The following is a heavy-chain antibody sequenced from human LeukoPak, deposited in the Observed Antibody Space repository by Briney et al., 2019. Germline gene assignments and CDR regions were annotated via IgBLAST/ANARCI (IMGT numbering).Heavy chain of an antibody. V-gene: IGHV4-59*01. Sequence: PSETLSLICTVSGGSISSYYWSWIRQPPGKGLEWIGYIYYSGSTNYNPSLKSRVTISVDTSKNQFSLKLSPVTAADTAVYYCARVGASTIWSGYTDAFDIWGQGTMVTVSS. CDR2: IYYSGST. D-gene: IGHD3-3*01. J-gene: IGHJ3*02. CDR1: GGSISSYY. CDR3: ARVGASTIWSGYTDAFDI.